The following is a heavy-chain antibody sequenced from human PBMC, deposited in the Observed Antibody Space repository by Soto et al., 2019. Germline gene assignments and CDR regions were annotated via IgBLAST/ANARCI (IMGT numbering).Heavy chain of an antibody. CDR2: IFHTGST. Sequence: SETLSLTCTVSGGSISSGNFSWTRIRQPPGKGLEWIAYIFHTGSTFYNSSLKPRVSISVDRSKNQFSLKLKSVTETDTAVYYCARVKVGDLFRFNWFFDLWGRGTLVTVSS. CDR1: GGSISSGNFS. J-gene: IGHJ2*01. V-gene: IGHV4-30-2*01. CDR3: ARVKVGDLFRFNWFFDL. D-gene: IGHD3-3*01.